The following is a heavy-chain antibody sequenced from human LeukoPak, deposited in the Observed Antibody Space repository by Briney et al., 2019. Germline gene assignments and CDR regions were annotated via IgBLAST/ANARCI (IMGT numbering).Heavy chain of an antibody. CDR1: GYSFTSYW. V-gene: IGHV5-51*01. CDR2: IYPGDSDT. CDR3: ARRRYYGSGSYAPFDY. Sequence: GESLKISCKSSGYSFTSYWIGWVRQMPGKGLEWMGIIYPGDSDTRYSPSFQGQVTISADKSISTAYLQWSSLKASDTAMYYCARRRYYGSGSYAPFDYWGQGTLVTVSS. D-gene: IGHD3-10*01. J-gene: IGHJ4*02.